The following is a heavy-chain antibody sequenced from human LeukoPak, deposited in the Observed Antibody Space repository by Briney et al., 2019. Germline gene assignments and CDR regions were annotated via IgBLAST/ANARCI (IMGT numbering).Heavy chain of an antibody. CDR2: ISAYNGNT. CDR3: ARDRGGYSSGWYIGY. CDR1: GYTFTSYG. Sequence: ASVKVSCKASGYTFTSYGISWVRQAPGQGLEWMGWISAYNGNTNYAQKLQGRVTMTTDTSTSTAYMELRSLRSDDTAVYYCARDRGGYSSGWYIGYWGQGTLVTVSS. V-gene: IGHV1-18*01. J-gene: IGHJ4*02. D-gene: IGHD6-19*01.